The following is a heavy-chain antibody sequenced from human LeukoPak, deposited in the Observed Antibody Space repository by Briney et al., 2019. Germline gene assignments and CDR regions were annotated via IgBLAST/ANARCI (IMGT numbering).Heavy chain of an antibody. CDR3: AKVGNYYDSSGYYNYFDY. CDR1: GFTFSSYE. D-gene: IGHD3-22*01. CDR2: ISSSGSTI. V-gene: IGHV3-48*03. Sequence: GGSLRLSCAASGFTFSSYEMNWVRQAPGKGLEWVSYISSSGSTIYYADSVKGRFTISRDNSKNTLYLQMNSLRAEDTAVYYCAKVGNYYDSSGYYNYFDYWGQGTLVTVSS. J-gene: IGHJ4*02.